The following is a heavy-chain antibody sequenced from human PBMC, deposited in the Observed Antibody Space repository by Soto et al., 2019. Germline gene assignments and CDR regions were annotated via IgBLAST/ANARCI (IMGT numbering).Heavy chain of an antibody. V-gene: IGHV3-21*01. CDR3: ARVHYYDSSGLLI. J-gene: IGHJ3*02. Sequence: PGGSLRLSCAASGFTFSSYSMNWVRQAPGKGLEWVSSISSSSSYIYYADSVKGRFTISRDNAKNSLSLQMNSLRAEDTAVYYCARVHYYDSSGLLIWGQGTMVPVSS. CDR1: GFTFSSYS. D-gene: IGHD3-22*01. CDR2: ISSSSSYI.